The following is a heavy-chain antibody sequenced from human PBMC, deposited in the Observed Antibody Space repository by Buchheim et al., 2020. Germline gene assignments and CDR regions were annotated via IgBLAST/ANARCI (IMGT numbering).Heavy chain of an antibody. CDR3: AKAVWSGYSNTFFFFGMDV. Sequence: QVQLQESGPGLVRPSQTLSLTCTVSGGSINSGDYYWSWVRQPPGKGLEWMGYIYFSGDTYYNPYLKSRITMALDTSKNQFPLRLTAVTAADTAVYYCAKAVWSGYSNTFFFFGMDVWGQGTT. V-gene: IGHV4-30-4*01. CDR1: GGSINSGDYY. J-gene: IGHJ6*01. D-gene: IGHD3-3*01. CDR2: IYFSGDT.